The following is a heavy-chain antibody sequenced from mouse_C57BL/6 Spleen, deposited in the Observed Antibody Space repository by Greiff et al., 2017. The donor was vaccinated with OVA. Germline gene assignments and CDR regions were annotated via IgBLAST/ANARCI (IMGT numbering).Heavy chain of an antibody. D-gene: IGHD2-10*01. V-gene: IGHV1-59*01. Sequence: VQLQQPGAELVRPGTSVKLSCKASGYTFTSYWMHWVKQRPGQGLEWIGVIDPSDSYTNYNQKFKGKATLTVDTSSSTAYMQLSSLTSEDSAVYYCARKAYYGNYEDAMDYWGQGTSVTVSS. CDR3: ARKAYYGNYEDAMDY. CDR2: IDPSDSYT. CDR1: GYTFTSYW. J-gene: IGHJ4*01.